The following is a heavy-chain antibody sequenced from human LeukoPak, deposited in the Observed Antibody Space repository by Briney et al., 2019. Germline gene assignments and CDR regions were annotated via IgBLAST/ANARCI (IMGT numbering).Heavy chain of an antibody. Sequence: SETLSLTCAVYGGSFSGYYWSWIRQPPGKGLEWIGEINHSGSTNYNPSLKSRVTISLDTSKNQFSLKLSSVTAADTAVYYCARAPYLSSGSWGQGTMVTVSS. D-gene: IGHD3-22*01. CDR3: ARAPYLSSGS. V-gene: IGHV4-34*01. CDR1: GGSFSGYY. J-gene: IGHJ3*01. CDR2: INHSGST.